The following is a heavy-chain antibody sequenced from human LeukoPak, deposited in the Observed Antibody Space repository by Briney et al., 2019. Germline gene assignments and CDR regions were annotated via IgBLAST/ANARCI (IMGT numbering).Heavy chain of an antibody. CDR3: ARDQRAYYHMDV. CDR2: IYISGDT. Sequence: KPSETLSLTCTVSGGSISSHYWSWIRQPAGKGLEWIGRIYISGDTDYNPSLKSRVTMSVDTSKNQFFLKLSSVTAADTAVYYCARDQRAYYHMDVWGKGTTVTVSS. V-gene: IGHV4-4*07. CDR1: GGSISSHY. J-gene: IGHJ6*03.